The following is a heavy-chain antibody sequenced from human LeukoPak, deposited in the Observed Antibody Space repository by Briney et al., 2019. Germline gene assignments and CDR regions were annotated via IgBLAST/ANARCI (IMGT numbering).Heavy chain of an antibody. V-gene: IGHV3-15*01. CDR1: GFTFSQAW. J-gene: IGHJ3*02. CDR3: TTDVPLFGWEQVFDI. D-gene: IGHD1-26*01. Sequence: KTGGSLRLSCEGSGFTFSQAWMSWVRQAPGKGLEWVGRIKSKTDGGTTDYAAPVKGRFTISRDDSKNTLYLQMNSLKTEDTAVYYCTTDVPLFGWEQVFDIWGQGTMVTVSS. CDR2: IKSKTDGGTT.